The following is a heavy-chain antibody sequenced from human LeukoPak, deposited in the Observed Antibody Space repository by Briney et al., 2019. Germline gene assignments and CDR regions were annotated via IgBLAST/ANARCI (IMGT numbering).Heavy chain of an antibody. V-gene: IGHV3-7*03. CDR1: GFTFSNYW. CDR3: ASPAEGY. CDR2: IKQDGSEK. Sequence: GGSLRLSCAASGFTFSNYWMSWVRQAPGKGLEWVANIKQDGSEKYYVDSVKGRFTISRDNAQNSLYLQMNSLRVEDTAVYYCASPAEGYWGQGTLVTVSS. J-gene: IGHJ4*02.